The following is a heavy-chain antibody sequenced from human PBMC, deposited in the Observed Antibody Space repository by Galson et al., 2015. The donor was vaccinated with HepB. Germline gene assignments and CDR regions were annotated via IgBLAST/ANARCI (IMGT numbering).Heavy chain of an antibody. Sequence: SLRLSCAASGFTFSSYAMHWVRQAPGKGLEWVAVISYDGSNKYHADSVKGRFTISRDNSKNTLYLQMNSLRAEDTAVYYCARGADDYGDPGAFDYWGQGTLVTVSS. J-gene: IGHJ4*02. CDR2: ISYDGSNK. V-gene: IGHV3-30-3*01. D-gene: IGHD4-17*01. CDR3: ARGADDYGDPGAFDY. CDR1: GFTFSSYA.